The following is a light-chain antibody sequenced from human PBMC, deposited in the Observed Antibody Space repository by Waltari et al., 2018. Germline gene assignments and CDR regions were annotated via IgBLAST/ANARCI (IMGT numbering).Light chain of an antibody. J-gene: IGKJ1*01. CDR3: MQARQTPWT. Sequence: DIVMTQSPLSLPVTPGEPASISCRSSQSLLHSTGYNNLDWYLQKPGQSPQVLIYLASYRASGVPDRFSGSGSGTEFTLKISRVEAEDVGVYYCMQARQTPWTFGQGTKVEIK. V-gene: IGKV2-28*01. CDR1: QSLLHSTGYNN. CDR2: LAS.